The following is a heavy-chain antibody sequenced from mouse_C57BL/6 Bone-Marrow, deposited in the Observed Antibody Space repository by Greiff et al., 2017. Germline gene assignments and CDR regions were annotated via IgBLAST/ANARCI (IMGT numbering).Heavy chain of an antibody. CDR3: AKLGRKDYFDY. CDR2: IYPGDGDT. CDR1: GYAFSSYW. D-gene: IGHD4-1*01. J-gene: IGHJ2*01. Sequence: LVESGAELVKPGASVKISCKASGYAFSSYWMNWVKQRPGKGLEWIGQIYPGDGDTNYNGKFKGQATLTADKSSSTAYMQLSSLTSEDSAVYFCAKLGRKDYFDYWGQGTTLTVSS. V-gene: IGHV1-80*01.